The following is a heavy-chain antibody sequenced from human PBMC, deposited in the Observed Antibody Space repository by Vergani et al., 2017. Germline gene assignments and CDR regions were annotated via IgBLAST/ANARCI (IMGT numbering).Heavy chain of an antibody. Sequence: VQLVESGGDLVQPGRSLRLSCQTSGFNFGESGVSWVRQAPGKGLEWIGEICHTEDTKYSPSLKSRVTVSVDESRNLFSLRLNSVTAADTAVYYCATIGYRRWGYYFDYWGQGILVTVSS. J-gene: IGHJ4*02. CDR3: ATIGYRRWGYYFDY. CDR2: ICHTEDT. V-gene: IGHV4-4*02. CDR1: GFNFGESG. D-gene: IGHD2-2*02.